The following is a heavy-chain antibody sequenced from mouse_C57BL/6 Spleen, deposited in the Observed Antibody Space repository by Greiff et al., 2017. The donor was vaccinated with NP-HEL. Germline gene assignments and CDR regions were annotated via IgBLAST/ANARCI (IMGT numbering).Heavy chain of an antibody. V-gene: IGHV1-54*01. CDR2: INPGSGGT. Sequence: LQESGAELVRPGTSVKVSCKASGYAFTNYLIEWVKQRPGQGLEWIGVINPGSGGTNYNEKFKGKATLTADKSSSTAYMQLSSLTSEDSAVYFCARGGYYGSSPDYWGQGTTLTVSS. J-gene: IGHJ2*01. CDR3: ARGGYYGSSPDY. D-gene: IGHD1-1*01. CDR1: GYAFTNYL.